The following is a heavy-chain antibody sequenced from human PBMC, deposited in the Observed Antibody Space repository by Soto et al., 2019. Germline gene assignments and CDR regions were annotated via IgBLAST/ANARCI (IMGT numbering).Heavy chain of an antibody. CDR1: GFTFSSYA. D-gene: IGHD3-22*01. CDR3: AKDDYYDSGAPYYYYGMDV. J-gene: IGHJ6*02. CDR2: ISGSGGST. Sequence: GGSLRLSCAASGFTFSSYAMSWVRQAPGKGLEWVSAISGSGGSTYYADSVKGRFTISRDNSKNTLYLQMNSLRAEDTAVYYCAKDDYYDSGAPYYYYGMDVWGQGTTVTVSS. V-gene: IGHV3-23*01.